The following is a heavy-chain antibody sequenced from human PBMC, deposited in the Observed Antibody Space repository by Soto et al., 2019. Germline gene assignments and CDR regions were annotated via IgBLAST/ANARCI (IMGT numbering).Heavy chain of an antibody. CDR1: GFTFGSYS. J-gene: IGHJ4*02. V-gene: IGHV3-48*02. CDR3: ARDLGYDYVWGSYRRIQADY. Sequence: GGSLRLSCAASGFTFGSYSMNWVRQAPGKGLEWVSYISSSSSTIYYADSVKGRFTISRDNAKNSLYLQMNSLRDEDTAVYYCARDLGYDYVWGSYRRIQADYWGQGTLVTVSS. D-gene: IGHD3-16*02. CDR2: ISSSSSTI.